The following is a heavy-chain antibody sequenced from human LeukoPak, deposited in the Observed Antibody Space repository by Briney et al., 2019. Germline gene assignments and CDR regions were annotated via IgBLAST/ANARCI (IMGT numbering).Heavy chain of an antibody. CDR1: GYTFTSYA. D-gene: IGHD3-22*01. J-gene: IGHJ4*02. CDR3: ARAPGRRGDYERIDY. V-gene: IGHV1-3*01. CDR2: INAGNGNT. Sequence: GASVKVSCKASGYTFTSYAMHWVRQAPGQRLEWMGWINAGNGNTKYSQKFQGRVTITRDTSASTAYMELSSLRSEGTVVYYCARAPGRRGDYERIDYWGQGTLVTVSS.